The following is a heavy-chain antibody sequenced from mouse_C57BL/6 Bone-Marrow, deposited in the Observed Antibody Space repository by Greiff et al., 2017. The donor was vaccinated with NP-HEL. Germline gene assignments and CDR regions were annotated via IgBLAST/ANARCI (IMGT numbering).Heavy chain of an antibody. CDR1: GYNFTSYW. J-gene: IGHJ2*01. CDR2: LHPNSGST. CDR3: ARNLLLCYFWFYFDY. V-gene: IGHV1-64*01. D-gene: IGHD2-1*01. Sequence: VQLQQPGAELVKPGASVKLSCKASGYNFTSYWMHWVKQRPGQGLEWIGMLHPNSGSTTYTEKFKSKATLTVDKSPSKAYIQLSSLTSEDSAVYYCARNLLLCYFWFYFDYWGQGTTLTVSS.